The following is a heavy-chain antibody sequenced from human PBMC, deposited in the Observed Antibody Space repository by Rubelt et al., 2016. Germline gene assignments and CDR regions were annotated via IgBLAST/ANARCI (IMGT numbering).Heavy chain of an antibody. J-gene: IGHJ4*02. CDR1: GFTFSTYS. CDR3: AREGFVAENY. V-gene: IGHV3-48*01. CDR2: ISSSSSTI. Sequence: EVQLVESGGGLVQPGGSLRLPCAASGFTFSTYSMNWVRQAPGKGMGWVSYISSSSSTIYYEDSVKGRLTNSRDRAKKSLYLQVNSLQAEDTAVYYCAREGFVAENYWGQGTLVTVSA. D-gene: IGHD2-15*01.